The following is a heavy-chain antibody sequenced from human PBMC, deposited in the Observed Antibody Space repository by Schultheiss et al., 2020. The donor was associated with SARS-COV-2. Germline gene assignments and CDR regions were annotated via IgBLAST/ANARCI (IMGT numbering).Heavy chain of an antibody. CDR3: ARPRHYYDSSGYDY. D-gene: IGHD3-22*01. Sequence: SETLSLTCAVSGDSISSSRYYWGWIRQPPGKGLEWIGNIYYSGRTYYNPSLKSRVTISMDTSKNQFSLRVSSVTAADTAVYYCARPRHYYDSSGYDYWGQGTLVTVSS. CDR1: GDSISSSRYY. V-gene: IGHV4-39*07. CDR2: IYYSGRT. J-gene: IGHJ4*02.